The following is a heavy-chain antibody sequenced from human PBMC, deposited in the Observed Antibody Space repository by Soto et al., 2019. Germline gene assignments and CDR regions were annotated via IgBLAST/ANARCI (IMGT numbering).Heavy chain of an antibody. CDR1: GGSISSYY. Sequence: SETLSLTCTVSGGSISSYYWSWIRQPPGKGLEWIGEINHSGSTNYNPSLKSRVTISVDTSKNQFSLKLSSVTAADTAVYYCARLNGYCVSTGCHGYYGMDVWGQGTTVTVS. CDR2: INHSGST. V-gene: IGHV4-34*01. CDR3: ARLNGYCVSTGCHGYYGMDV. D-gene: IGHD2-2*03. J-gene: IGHJ6*02.